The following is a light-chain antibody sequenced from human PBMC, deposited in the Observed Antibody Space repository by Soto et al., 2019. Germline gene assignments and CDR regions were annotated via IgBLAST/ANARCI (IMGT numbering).Light chain of an antibody. J-gene: IGKJ4*01. CDR2: AAS. CDR3: QQFNTYPLT. V-gene: IGKV1-9*01. Sequence: DIHLTQSPSFLSASVGDRVTITCRASQGINDYLAWYQQKPGKAPKLLIYAASTLQSEVPSRFSASASGTEFTLTISSLQPEDFATYYGQQFNTYPLTFGGGTKVEVK. CDR1: QGINDY.